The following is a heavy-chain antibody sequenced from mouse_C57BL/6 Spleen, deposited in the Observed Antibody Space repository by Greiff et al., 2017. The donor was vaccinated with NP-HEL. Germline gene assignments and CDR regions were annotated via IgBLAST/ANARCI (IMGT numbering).Heavy chain of an antibody. V-gene: IGHV1-42*01. CDR2: INPSTGGT. CDR3: ARSSDYDGVDY. D-gene: IGHD2-4*01. Sequence: VQLQQSGPELVKPGASVKISCKASGYSFTGYYMNWVKQSPEKSLEWIGEINPSTGGTTYNQKFKAKATLTVDKSSSTAYMQLKSLTSEDSAVYYCARSSDYDGVDYWGQGTTLTVSS. CDR1: GYSFTGYY. J-gene: IGHJ2*01.